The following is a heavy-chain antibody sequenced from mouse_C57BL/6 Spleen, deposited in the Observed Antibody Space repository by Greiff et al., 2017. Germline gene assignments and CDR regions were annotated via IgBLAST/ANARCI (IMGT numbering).Heavy chain of an antibody. D-gene: IGHD2-3*01. J-gene: IGHJ4*01. CDR2: ISSGSSTI. CDR1: GFTFSDYG. CDR3: ALDGCYEYAMDY. Sequence: EVQRVESGGGLVKPGGSLKLSCAASGFTFSDYGMHWVRQAPEKGLEWVAYISSGSSTIYYADTVKGRFTISRDNANKTLFLQMTSLRSEDTAMYYCALDGCYEYAMDYWGQGTSVTVSS. V-gene: IGHV5-17*01.